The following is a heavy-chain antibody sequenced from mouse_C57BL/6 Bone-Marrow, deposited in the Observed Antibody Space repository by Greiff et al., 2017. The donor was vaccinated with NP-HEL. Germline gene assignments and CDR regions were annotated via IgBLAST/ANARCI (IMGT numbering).Heavy chain of an antibody. D-gene: IGHD1-1*01. V-gene: IGHV2-5*01. CDR2: IWRGGST. CDR1: GFSLTSYG. CDR3: AIYGSSSPNAMDY. Sequence: QVQLQQSGPGLVQPSQSLSITCTVSGFSLTSYGVHWVRQSPGKGLEWLGVIWRGGSTDYNAAFMSRLSITKDNSKSQVFFKMNSLQADDTAIYYCAIYGSSSPNAMDYWGQGTSVTVSS. J-gene: IGHJ4*01.